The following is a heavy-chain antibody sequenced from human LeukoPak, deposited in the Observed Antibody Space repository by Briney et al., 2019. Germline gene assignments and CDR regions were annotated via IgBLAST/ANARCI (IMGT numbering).Heavy chain of an antibody. D-gene: IGHD2-8*01. Sequence: GGSLRLSCAASGFTFSSYSMNWVRQAPGKGLVWVSRINSDGSSTNYADSVKGRFTISRDNAKNTLYLQMNSLRVEDTAVYYCASSPNYGMDVWGQGTTVTVSS. CDR3: ASSPNYGMDV. CDR1: GFTFSSYS. J-gene: IGHJ6*02. CDR2: INSDGSST. V-gene: IGHV3-74*01.